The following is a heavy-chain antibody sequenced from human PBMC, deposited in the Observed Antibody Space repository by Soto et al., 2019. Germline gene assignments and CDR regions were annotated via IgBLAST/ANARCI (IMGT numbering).Heavy chain of an antibody. CDR1: GYTFINYY. CDR2: INPSGGRT. V-gene: IGHV1-46*01. Sequence: ASVKVSCKSSGYTFINYYVHWVRQAPGQGLEWMGMINPSGGRTTYPQKFQGRVTMTRDTSTSTVYVELSSLRSDDTAVFYCAREKASTSLLTHYFYAMDVRGKGTTVTVSS. CDR3: AREKASTSLLTHYFYAMDV. J-gene: IGHJ6*04.